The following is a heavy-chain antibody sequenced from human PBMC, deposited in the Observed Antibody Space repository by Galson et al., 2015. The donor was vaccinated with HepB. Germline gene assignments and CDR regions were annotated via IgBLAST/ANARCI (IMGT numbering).Heavy chain of an antibody. J-gene: IGHJ4*02. Sequence: TLSLTCTVSGDSISSDDYYWSWIRQPPGKGLEWIGYIYYSGSTYYNPSLKSRVTISMDTSKNQFSLKLSSVTAADTAVFYCARGRSGSFDYWGQGTLVTVSS. CDR1: GDSISSDDYY. V-gene: IGHV4-30-4*01. D-gene: IGHD3-10*01. CDR3: ARGRSGSFDY. CDR2: IYYSGST.